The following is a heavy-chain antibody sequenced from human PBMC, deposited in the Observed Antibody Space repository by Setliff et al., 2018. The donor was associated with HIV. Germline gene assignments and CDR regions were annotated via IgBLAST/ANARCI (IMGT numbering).Heavy chain of an antibody. D-gene: IGHD1-1*01. V-gene: IGHV4-34*01. J-gene: IGHJ5*01. CDR3: AGGFPKYNFRLFDS. CDR1: GRSLSIYF. CDR2: IDHGGSP. Sequence: SETLSLTCAVYGRSLSIYFWTWIRQSPGKGLEWIGEIDHGGSPTYNPSFKSRVSISLDTANKQFSLTLNSLTAADSALYFCAGGFPKYNFRLFDSWGHGTLVTVS.